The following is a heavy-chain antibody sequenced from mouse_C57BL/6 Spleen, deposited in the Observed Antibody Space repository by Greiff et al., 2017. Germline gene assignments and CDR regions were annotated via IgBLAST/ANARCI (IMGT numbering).Heavy chain of an antibody. CDR2: IYPGSGST. CDR3: ARLETAQVLYAMDY. V-gene: IGHV1-55*01. CDR1: GYTFTSYW. Sequence: QVQLKQPGAELVKPGASVKMSCKASGYTFTSYWITWVKQRPGQGLEWIGDIYPGSGSTNYNEKFKSKATLTVDTSSSTAYMQLSSLTSEDSAVYYCARLETAQVLYAMDYWGQGTSVTVSS. D-gene: IGHD3-2*02. J-gene: IGHJ4*01.